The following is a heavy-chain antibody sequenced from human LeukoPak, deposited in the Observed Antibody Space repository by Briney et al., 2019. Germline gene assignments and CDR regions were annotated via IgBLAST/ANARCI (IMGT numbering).Heavy chain of an antibody. CDR1: GFSVSTYP. CDR2: ITASGTDT. D-gene: IGHD5-24*01. Sequence: GGSLRLSCTASGFSVSTYPMAWVRQAPGKGLQWVSTITASGTDTFYADSVKGRFTISRDNAKNTLFLQMNSLGVDDTAVYYCARDRGEGYEFGYWGQGTLVTVSS. V-gene: IGHV3-23*01. CDR3: ARDRGEGYEFGY. J-gene: IGHJ4*02.